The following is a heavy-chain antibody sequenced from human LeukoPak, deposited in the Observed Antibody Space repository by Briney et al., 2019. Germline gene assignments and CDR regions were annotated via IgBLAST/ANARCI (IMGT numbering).Heavy chain of an antibody. D-gene: IGHD6-19*01. CDR1: GLTFSTYS. J-gene: IGHJ4*02. V-gene: IGHV3-23*05. Sequence: PGGSLRLSCAASGLTFSTYSMTWVRQRPGKELEWVSSIYGSGSEIFYADSVKGRFTISRDNSNNMLYLQMNSLRAEDSAVYFCAKDIVPDSGWDLDYWGRGTLVTVSS. CDR2: IYGSGSEI. CDR3: AKDIVPDSGWDLDY.